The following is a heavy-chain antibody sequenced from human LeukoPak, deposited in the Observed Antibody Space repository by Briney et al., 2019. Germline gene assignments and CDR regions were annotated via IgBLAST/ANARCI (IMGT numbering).Heavy chain of an antibody. D-gene: IGHD2-15*01. V-gene: IGHV1-2*02. CDR3: ARRSSGGASSPFDY. Sequence: GASVKVSCKASGYTFTGYYIHWVRQAPGQGLEWMGWINPNSGVTNYTQKFQGRFTMTRDTSISTAYKDLSRLRSDDTAVYYCARRSSGGASSPFDYWGQGTLVTVSS. J-gene: IGHJ4*02. CDR2: INPNSGVT. CDR1: GYTFTGYY.